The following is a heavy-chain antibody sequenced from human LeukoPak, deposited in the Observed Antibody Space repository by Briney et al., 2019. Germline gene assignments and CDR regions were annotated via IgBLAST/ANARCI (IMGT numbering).Heavy chain of an antibody. D-gene: IGHD6-13*01. J-gene: IGHJ4*02. CDR3: ANLIAAAAQHY. Sequence: GGSLRLSCAASGFTFSSYAMSWVRQAPGKGLEWVSAISGSGGSTYYADSVKGRFTISRDSSKNTLYLQMNSLRAEDTAVYYCANLIAAAAQHYWGQGTLVTVSS. CDR2: ISGSGGST. V-gene: IGHV3-23*01. CDR1: GFTFSSYA.